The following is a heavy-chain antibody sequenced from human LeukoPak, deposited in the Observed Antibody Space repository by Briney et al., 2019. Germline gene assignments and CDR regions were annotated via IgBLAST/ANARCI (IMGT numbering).Heavy chain of an antibody. V-gene: IGHV4-4*02. J-gene: IGHJ4*02. CDR3: ARARVYGKSPLYY. CDR1: GGSISSSNW. D-gene: IGHD4-23*01. CDR2: IYHSGST. Sequence: NTSGTLSLTCAVSGGSISSSNWWSWVRQPPGKGLEWIGEIYHSGSTNYNPSLKSRVTISVDKSKNQFSLKLSSVTAADTAVYYCARARVYGKSPLYYWGQGTLVTVSS.